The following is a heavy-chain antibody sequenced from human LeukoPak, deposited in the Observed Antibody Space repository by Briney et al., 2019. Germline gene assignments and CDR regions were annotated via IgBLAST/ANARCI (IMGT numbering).Heavy chain of an antibody. Sequence: PSQTLSLTCTVSGGSISSGGYYWSWIRQPAGKGLEWIGRIYTSGNTNYNPSLKSRATISVDTSKNQFSLELSSVTAADTAMFYCAREMNYYDSSGYGGKAFDIWGQGTLVTVSS. D-gene: IGHD3-22*01. J-gene: IGHJ3*02. CDR1: GGSISSGGYY. CDR2: IYTSGNT. CDR3: AREMNYYDSSGYGGKAFDI. V-gene: IGHV4-61*02.